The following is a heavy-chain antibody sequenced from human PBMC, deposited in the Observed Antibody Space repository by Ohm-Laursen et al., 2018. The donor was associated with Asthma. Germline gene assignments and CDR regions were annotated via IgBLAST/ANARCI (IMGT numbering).Heavy chain of an antibody. CDR2: ISTASTFI. V-gene: IGHV3-21*01. CDR1: GYTFSRYS. Sequence: SLRLSCAASGYTFSRYSIHWVRQFPGKGLEWVASISTASTFIYYADSVRGRFTTSRDNAKNSLYLQMNSLRAEDTAVYFCARVVLEAAIIDYWGQGTLVTVSS. D-gene: IGHD2-15*01. CDR3: ARVVLEAAIIDY. J-gene: IGHJ4*02.